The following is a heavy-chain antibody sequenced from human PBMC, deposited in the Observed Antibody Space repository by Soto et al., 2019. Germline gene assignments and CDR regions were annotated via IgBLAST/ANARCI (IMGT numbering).Heavy chain of an antibody. CDR1: GGSISSGDYY. V-gene: IGHV4-30-4*01. D-gene: IGHD3-10*01. Sequence: LSLTCTVSGGSISSGDYYWSWIRQPPGKGLEWIGYIYYSGSTYYNPSLKSRVTISVDTSKNQFSLKLSSVTAADTAVYYCASLMYGLGRGVITQYLDYWGQGTLVTVSA. J-gene: IGHJ4*02. CDR3: ASLMYGLGRGVITQYLDY. CDR2: IYYSGST.